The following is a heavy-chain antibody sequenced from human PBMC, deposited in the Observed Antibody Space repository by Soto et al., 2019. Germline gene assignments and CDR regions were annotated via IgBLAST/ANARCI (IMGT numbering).Heavy chain of an antibody. Sequence: ASVKVSCKASGYTFTGYYMHWVRQAPGQGLEWMGWINPNSGGTNYAQKFQGWVTMTRDTSISTAYMELSRLRSDDTAVYYCARSSPSTYDFWSGFWPYYYYGMDAWGQGTTVTVSS. CDR1: GYTFTGYY. J-gene: IGHJ6*02. CDR3: ARSSPSTYDFWSGFWPYYYYGMDA. CDR2: INPNSGGT. D-gene: IGHD3-3*01. V-gene: IGHV1-2*04.